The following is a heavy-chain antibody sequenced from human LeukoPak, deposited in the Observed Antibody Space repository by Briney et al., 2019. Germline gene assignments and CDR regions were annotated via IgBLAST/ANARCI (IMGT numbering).Heavy chain of an antibody. CDR2: INYSGST. Sequence: PSETLSLTCTVSGGSTSAYYWTWIRQPPGKGLEWIAYINYSGSTKYNPSLQSRVAMSIDTSKNQLSLRLSSVTAADTAVYYCARRYYYDISGYYYYYMDVWGKGTTVTVSS. CDR3: ARRYYYDISGYYYYYMDV. CDR1: GGSTSAYY. V-gene: IGHV4-59*01. D-gene: IGHD3-22*01. J-gene: IGHJ6*03.